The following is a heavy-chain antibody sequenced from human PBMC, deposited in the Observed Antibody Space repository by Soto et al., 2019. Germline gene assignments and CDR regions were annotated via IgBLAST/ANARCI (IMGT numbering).Heavy chain of an antibody. CDR2: IYHSGST. D-gene: IGHD3-22*01. Sequence: LSLTCAVSGGSISSGGYSWSWIRQPPGKGLEWIGYIYHSGSTYYTPSLKSRVTISVDRSKNQFSLKLSSVTAADTAVYYCARGYYDSSGYPYSFDSWGQGTLVTAPQ. J-gene: IGHJ4*02. CDR1: GGSISSGGYS. CDR3: ARGYYDSSGYPYSFDS. V-gene: IGHV4-30-2*01.